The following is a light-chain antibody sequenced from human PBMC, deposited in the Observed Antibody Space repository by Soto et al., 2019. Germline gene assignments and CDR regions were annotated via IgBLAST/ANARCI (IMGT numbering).Light chain of an antibody. Sequence: DIVMTQSPLSLPVTPGEPASISCRSSQSLLHSDGNNYLEWYLQKPGQSPHLLIYLGSRRSAGVTYRFSGSGSSTHFTLKISRMEAADVVVYYCIQTLQTPKWTCGQGTRVEIK. CDR2: LGS. J-gene: IGKJ1*01. CDR1: QSLLHSDGNNY. V-gene: IGKV2-28*01. CDR3: IQTLQTPKWT.